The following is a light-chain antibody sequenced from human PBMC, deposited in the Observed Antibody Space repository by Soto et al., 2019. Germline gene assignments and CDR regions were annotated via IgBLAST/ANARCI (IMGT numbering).Light chain of an antibody. CDR3: CSYAGSSTLV. CDR2: EGS. CDR1: SSDIGSYNL. Sequence: QSALTQPASVSGSPGQSINISSTGTSSDIGSYNLVSWYQQHPGKAPKLMIYEGSKRPSGVSNRFSGSKSGNTASLTISGLQAEDEADYYCCSYAGSSTLVFGGGTKLTVL. J-gene: IGLJ3*02. V-gene: IGLV2-23*01.